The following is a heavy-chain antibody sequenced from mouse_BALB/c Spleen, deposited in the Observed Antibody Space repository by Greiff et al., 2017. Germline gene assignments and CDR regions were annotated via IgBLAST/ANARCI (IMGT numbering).Heavy chain of an antibody. CDR2: ISSGSSTI. CDR1: GFTFSSFG. Sequence: EVKLMESGGGLVQPGGSRKLSCAASGFTFSSFGMHWVRQAPEKGLEWVAYISSGSSTIYYADTVKGRFTISRDNPKNTLFLQMTSLRSEDTAMYYCAREGSSDVGFDYWGQGTTLTVSS. J-gene: IGHJ2*01. D-gene: IGHD1-1*01. CDR3: AREGSSDVGFDY. V-gene: IGHV5-17*02.